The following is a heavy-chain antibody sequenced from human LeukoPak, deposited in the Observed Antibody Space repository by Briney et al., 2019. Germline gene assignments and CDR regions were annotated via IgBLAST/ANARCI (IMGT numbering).Heavy chain of an antibody. V-gene: IGHV3-23*01. CDR3: ANLVDTSV. CDR1: GFTFSKFG. D-gene: IGHD5-18*01. CDR2: ISGSGGST. J-gene: IGHJ6*02. Sequence: GGSLRLSCAGSGFTFSKFGMIWVRQAPGKGLEWVSAISGSGGSTYYADSVKGRFTISRDNSKNTLYLQMNSLRAEDTAVYYCANLVDTSVWGQGTTVTVS.